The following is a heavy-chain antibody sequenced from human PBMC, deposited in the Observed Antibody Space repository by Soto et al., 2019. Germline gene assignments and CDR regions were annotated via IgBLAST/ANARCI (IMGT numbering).Heavy chain of an antibody. CDR3: ARGREYSGYDIANWFDS. CDR2: IYNDGST. Sequence: SETLSLTCTVSGAAISNGDYRWNWIRQPPGKGLEWIGDIYNDGSTHYNPSLKIRVTISVDTSKNQFSLRLITVTAADTAVYYCARGREYSGYDIANWFDSWGQGTLVTVSS. D-gene: IGHD5-12*01. V-gene: IGHV4-30-4*08. CDR1: GAAISNGDYR. J-gene: IGHJ5*01.